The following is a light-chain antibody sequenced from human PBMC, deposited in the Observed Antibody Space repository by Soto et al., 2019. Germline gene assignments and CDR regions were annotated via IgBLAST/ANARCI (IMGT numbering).Light chain of an antibody. J-gene: IGKJ4*01. V-gene: IGKV3-20*01. Sequence: EIVLTQSSGTLSLSPGERATLSCRASQSVSSSYLAWYQQKPGQAPRLLIYGASSRATGIPDRFSGSGSGTDFALTISRLEPEDFAVYYCQQYVTSPLTCGGGTRWIS. CDR1: QSVSSSY. CDR2: GAS. CDR3: QQYVTSPLT.